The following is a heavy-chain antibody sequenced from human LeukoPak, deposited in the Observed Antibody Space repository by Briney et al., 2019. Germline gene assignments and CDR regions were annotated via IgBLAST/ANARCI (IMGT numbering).Heavy chain of an antibody. J-gene: IGHJ3*02. V-gene: IGHV3-23*01. CDR1: GXTFRSYA. CDR2: ISGSGGST. CDR3: SLSGDNDAFDI. Sequence: PGGSLRLSCAASGXTFRSYAVNWVRQAPGKGLEWVSVISGSGGSTYYADSVKGRFTISRDNSKNTLYLQMNSLRAEDTAVYYCSLSGDNDAFDIWGQGIKVTVSS. D-gene: IGHD3-10*01.